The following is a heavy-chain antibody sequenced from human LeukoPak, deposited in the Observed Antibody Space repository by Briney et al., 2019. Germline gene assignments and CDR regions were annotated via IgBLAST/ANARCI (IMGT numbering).Heavy chain of an antibody. J-gene: IGHJ4*02. CDR3: ARDGSLGY. Sequence: GASVKVSCKASGYTFTDSYIHWVRQAPGQGLEWMGWINSNSGATNYAQKFQGRVTMTRDTSISTAYMELTRLGSDDTAVYYCARDGSLGYWGEGTLVTVSS. CDR2: INSNSGAT. CDR1: GYTFTDSY. V-gene: IGHV1-2*02. D-gene: IGHD5-12*01.